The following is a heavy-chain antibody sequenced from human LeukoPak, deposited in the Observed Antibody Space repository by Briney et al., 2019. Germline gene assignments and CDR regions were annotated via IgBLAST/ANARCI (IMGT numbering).Heavy chain of an antibody. Sequence: PGGSLRLSCAASGSTFSSYAMSWVRQAPGKGLEWVSSSSGRAGSTYYADSVKGRFTISRDNSKNTLFLQMNSLRAEDTAVYYCAKGGPYNRSPDFDYWGQGTLVTVSS. J-gene: IGHJ4*02. CDR2: SSGRAGST. CDR1: GSTFSSYA. CDR3: AKGGPYNRSPDFDY. D-gene: IGHD6-6*01. V-gene: IGHV3-23*01.